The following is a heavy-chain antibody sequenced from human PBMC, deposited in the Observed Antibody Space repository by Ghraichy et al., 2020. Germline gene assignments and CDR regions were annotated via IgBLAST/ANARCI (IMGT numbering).Heavy chain of an antibody. J-gene: IGHJ5*02. CDR2: ISGNGGST. CDR3: AKRDYYDSSGYYPLLAS. CDR1: GFTFSSYA. Sequence: GGSLRLSCAASGFTFSSYAMTWVRQAPGKGLECVSGISGNGGSTYYAESVKGRFTISRDNSKKTLFLQMNSLRAEDTAIYYCAKRDYYDSSGYYPLLASWGQGTLVTVSS. V-gene: IGHV3-23*01. D-gene: IGHD3-22*01.